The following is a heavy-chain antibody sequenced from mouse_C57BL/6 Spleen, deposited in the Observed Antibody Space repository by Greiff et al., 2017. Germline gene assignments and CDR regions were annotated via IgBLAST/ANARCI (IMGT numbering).Heavy chain of an antibody. V-gene: IGHV1-5*01. CDR2: IYPGNSDT. Sequence: EVQLQQSGTVLARPGASVKMSCKTSGYTFTSYWMHWVKQRPGQGLAWIGAIYPGNSDTSYNQKFKGKAKLTAVTSASTSYMELSSLTNEDSAVYYCTRSPYYGSSHWYFDVWGTGTTVTGPS. CDR3: TRSPYYGSSHWYFDV. D-gene: IGHD1-1*01. CDR1: GYTFTSYW. J-gene: IGHJ1*03.